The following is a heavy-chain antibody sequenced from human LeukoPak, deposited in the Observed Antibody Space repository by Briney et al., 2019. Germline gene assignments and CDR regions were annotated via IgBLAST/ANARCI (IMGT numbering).Heavy chain of an antibody. V-gene: IGHV4-61*02. CDR2: IYTSGST. CDR1: GGSISSGSYY. Sequence: SETLSLTCIVSGGSISSGSYYWSWIRQPAGRGLEWIGRIYTSGSTNYNPSLKSRVTISVDTSKNQFSLKLSSVTAADTAVYYCARAEISIAAAGDYWGQGTLVTVSS. CDR3: ARAEISIAAAGDY. D-gene: IGHD6-13*01. J-gene: IGHJ4*02.